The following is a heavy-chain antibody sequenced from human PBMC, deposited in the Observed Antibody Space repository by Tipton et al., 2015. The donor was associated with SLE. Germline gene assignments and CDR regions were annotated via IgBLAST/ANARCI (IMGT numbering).Heavy chain of an antibody. J-gene: IGHJ4*02. CDR1: GFTFSTYA. CDR2: ISASGDLT. V-gene: IGHV3-23*01. D-gene: IGHD6-19*01. Sequence: GSLRLSCVASGFTFSTYAMSWVRQAPGKGLEWVSAISASGDLTHYADSVKGRFTISRDNSKNTLYLQMNSLRAEDTAVYYCPKRGLGGIAVRGTGGFDYWGQGTLATVSS. CDR3: PKRGLGGIAVRGTGGFDY.